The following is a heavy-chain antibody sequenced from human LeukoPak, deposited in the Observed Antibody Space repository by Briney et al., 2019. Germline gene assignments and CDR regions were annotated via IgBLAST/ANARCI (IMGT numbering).Heavy chain of an antibody. V-gene: IGHV3-23*01. CDR3: AKPPYGRDVYNYFDY. CDR1: GFTFRIYA. CDR2: ISCSCGST. Sequence: GGSLTLSCAVSGFTFRIYAMSWVRQAPGKGLVWVSAISCSCGSTYYAHSVKGRFTISRDHSKNTLYLQMNSLRVEDTAVYYCAKPPYGRDVYNYFDYWGQGAPVTVSS. D-gene: IGHD5-24*01. J-gene: IGHJ4*02.